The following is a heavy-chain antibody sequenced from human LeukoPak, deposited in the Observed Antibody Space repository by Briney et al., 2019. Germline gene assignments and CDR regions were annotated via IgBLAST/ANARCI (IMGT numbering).Heavy chain of an antibody. Sequence: GESLRLSCAASGFTFSDYWMSWVRQAPGKGLEWVANINQDGSEKHYLDSVRGRFTISRDNAKNSLYLQMNSLRAEDTAVYYCARADGVGVATPYFQHWGQGTLVTVSS. CDR3: ARADGVGVATPYFQH. CDR2: INQDGSEK. D-gene: IGHD6-19*01. J-gene: IGHJ1*01. V-gene: IGHV3-7*01. CDR1: GFTFSDYW.